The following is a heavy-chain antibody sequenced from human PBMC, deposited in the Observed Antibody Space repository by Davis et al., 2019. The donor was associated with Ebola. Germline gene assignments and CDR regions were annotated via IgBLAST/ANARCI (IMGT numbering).Heavy chain of an antibody. D-gene: IGHD3-3*01. V-gene: IGHV3-23*01. CDR3: AKDSRYDFWSGYYEGMDV. CDR1: GFTFSSYA. CDR2: ISGSGGST. J-gene: IGHJ6*02. Sequence: GGSLRLSCAASGFTFSSYAMSWVRQAPGKGRGWVSAISGSGGSTYYADSVKGRFTISRDNTKNPLYLQMNSLRAEDTAVYYCAKDSRYDFWSGYYEGMDVWGQGTTVTVSS.